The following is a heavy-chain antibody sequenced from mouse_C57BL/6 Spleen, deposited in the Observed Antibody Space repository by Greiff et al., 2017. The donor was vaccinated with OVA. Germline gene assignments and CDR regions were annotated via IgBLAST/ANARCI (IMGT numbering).Heavy chain of an antibody. CDR1: GYTFTDYE. Sequence: QVQLQQSGAELVRPGASVTLSCKASGYTFTDYEMHWVKQTPVHGLEWIGAIDPETGGTAYNQKFKGKAILTADKSSSTAYMELRSLTSEDSAVYYCTRLTLYDSAWFADWGKGTLVTVSA. J-gene: IGHJ3*01. CDR3: TRLTLYDSAWFAD. D-gene: IGHD2-4*01. CDR2: IDPETGGT. V-gene: IGHV1-15*01.